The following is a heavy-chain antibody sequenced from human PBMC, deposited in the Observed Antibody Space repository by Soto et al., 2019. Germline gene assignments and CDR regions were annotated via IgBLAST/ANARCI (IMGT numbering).Heavy chain of an antibody. CDR1: GFSFISYA. CDR2: ISHDGINK. J-gene: IGHJ5*02. Sequence: QVRLVESGGGVVQPGRSLRLSCTASGFSFISYAMYWFRQPPGQGLEWVAVISHDGINKHYADSVKGRVTVSRDNSNPSLDLQLNSLRGEDTAMYYCARDMYSSDYFVKWFEPWGQGTLVTVSS. V-gene: IGHV3-30-3*01. CDR3: ARDMYSSDYFVKWFEP. D-gene: IGHD6-19*01.